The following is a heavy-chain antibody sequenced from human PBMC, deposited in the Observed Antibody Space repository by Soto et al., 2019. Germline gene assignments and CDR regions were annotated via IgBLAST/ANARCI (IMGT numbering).Heavy chain of an antibody. V-gene: IGHV4-34*01. CDR1: GGSFSGCY. Sequence: TLSLTCSVYGGSFSGCYWSWIRHPPGKGLEWIGEINHSGSTNYNPSLKSRVTISVDTSKNQFSLRLTSVTAADTAVYYCARALILTGYYIHDAFDIWGQGTMVTVSS. J-gene: IGHJ3*02. D-gene: IGHD3-9*01. CDR2: INHSGST. CDR3: ARALILTGYYIHDAFDI.